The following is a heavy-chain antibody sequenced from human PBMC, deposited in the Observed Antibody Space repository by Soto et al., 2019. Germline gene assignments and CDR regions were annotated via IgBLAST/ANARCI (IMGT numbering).Heavy chain of an antibody. V-gene: IGHV3-53*01. CDR3: ARRDYDYESSGYYPPFDY. Sequence: GGSLRLSCAASRFTVSGNYMSWVRQAPGKGLEWVAFIYGGGDTYYADSVKGRFTISTDNSKKTLYLQMNSLRAEDTAVYYCARRDYDYESSGYYPPFDYWGQGIQVTVSS. J-gene: IGHJ4*02. CDR1: RFTVSGNY. CDR2: IYGGGDT. D-gene: IGHD3-22*01.